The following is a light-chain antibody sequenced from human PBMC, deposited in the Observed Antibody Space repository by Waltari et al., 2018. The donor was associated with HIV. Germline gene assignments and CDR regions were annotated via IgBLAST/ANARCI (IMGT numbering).Light chain of an antibody. V-gene: IGLV1-40*01. CDR2: ANY. CDR3: QSYDASLGGWV. Sequence: QSVLTQPPSLSGAPGQRVTISCTGSSSNIGAPYDVHWYHQLPGTGPKLLIYANYNPPSGVPDRFSCSKSGTAASLAITGLQTEDEADYYCQSYDASLGGWVFGTGTKVTVL. CDR1: SSNIGAPYD. J-gene: IGLJ1*01.